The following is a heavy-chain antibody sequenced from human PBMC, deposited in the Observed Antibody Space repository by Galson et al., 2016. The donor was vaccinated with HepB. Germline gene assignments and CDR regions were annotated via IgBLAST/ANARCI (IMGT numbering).Heavy chain of an antibody. CDR3: AKESVVVVAARPDWYFDL. CDR2: ITGSGATT. Sequence: SLRLSCAASGFSFSTSGMSWVRQTPGRGLEWVSGITGSGATTHYADSVKGRFTISRDNSKNTLYLYMNSLGAGDTAVYYCAKESVVVVAARPDWYFDLWGRGTLVTVSS. V-gene: IGHV3-23*01. CDR1: GFSFSTSG. D-gene: IGHD2-15*01. J-gene: IGHJ2*01.